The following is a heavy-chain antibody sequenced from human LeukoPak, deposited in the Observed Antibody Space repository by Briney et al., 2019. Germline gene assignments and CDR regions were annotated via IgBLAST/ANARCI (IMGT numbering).Heavy chain of an antibody. CDR2: INSDGSSR. V-gene: IGHV3-74*01. Sequence: GGSLRLSCAASGFTFSSYWMHWVRQAPGKGLVWVSRINSDGSSRFYADSVKGRFTISRDNAKNTLYLQMNSLRAEDTALCYCAKDINYYGSGNDFDYWGQGTQVTVSS. D-gene: IGHD3-10*01. CDR3: AKDINYYGSGNDFDY. CDR1: GFTFSSYW. J-gene: IGHJ4*02.